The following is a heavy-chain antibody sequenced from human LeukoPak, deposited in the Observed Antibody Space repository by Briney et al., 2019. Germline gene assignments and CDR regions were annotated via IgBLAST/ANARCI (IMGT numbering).Heavy chain of an antibody. Sequence: SVKVSCKASGGTFSSYAISWVRQAPGQGLEWMGRIIPILGIANYAQKFQGRATITADKSTSTAYMELSSLRSEDTAVYYCARGIGQWLVSGGAFDIWGQGTMVTVSS. J-gene: IGHJ3*02. CDR2: IIPILGIA. D-gene: IGHD6-19*01. V-gene: IGHV1-69*04. CDR3: ARGIGQWLVSGGAFDI. CDR1: GGTFSSYA.